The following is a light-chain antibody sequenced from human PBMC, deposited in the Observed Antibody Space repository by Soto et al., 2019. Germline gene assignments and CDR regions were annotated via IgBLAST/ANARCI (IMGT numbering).Light chain of an antibody. Sequence: EIVLTQSPGTLSLSPGERATLSCRASQSVSSSFLTWYQQKPGQAPRLLIYEVSTRVSGVPDRFSGSGSGTDFTLEISRVETDDVGIYYCMQSTQLPPTFGQGTRLEI. CDR2: EVS. J-gene: IGKJ5*01. CDR3: MQSTQLPPT. V-gene: IGKV3D-20*02. CDR1: QSVSSSF.